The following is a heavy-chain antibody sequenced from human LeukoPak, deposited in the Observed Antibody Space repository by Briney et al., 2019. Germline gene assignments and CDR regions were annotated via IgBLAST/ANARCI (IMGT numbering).Heavy chain of an antibody. V-gene: IGHV4-59*01. CDR3: ARVYCSSTSCYTPYYFDY. D-gene: IGHD2-2*02. CDR1: GVSISSYY. Sequence: SETLSLTCTVSGVSISSYYWSWIRQPPGKGLEWIGYIYYSGSTNYNPSLKSRVTISVDTSNNQFSLKLTSVTAADTAVYYCARVYCSSTSCYTPYYFDYWGQGTLVTVSS. J-gene: IGHJ4*02. CDR2: IYYSGST.